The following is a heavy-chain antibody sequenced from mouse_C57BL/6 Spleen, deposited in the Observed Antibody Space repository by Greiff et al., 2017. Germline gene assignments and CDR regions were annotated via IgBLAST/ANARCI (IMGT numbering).Heavy chain of an antibody. J-gene: IGHJ2*01. D-gene: IGHD1-1*01. CDR1: GYTFTDYN. V-gene: IGHV1-22*01. Sequence: VQLQQSGPELVKPGASVKMSCKASGYTFTDYNMHWVKQSHGQSLEWIGYINPNNGGTSYNQKFKGKATLTVNKSSSTAYMELRSLTSEDSAVYYCARGPEDYGSSYDDYWGQGTTLTVSS. CDR3: ARGPEDYGSSYDDY. CDR2: INPNNGGT.